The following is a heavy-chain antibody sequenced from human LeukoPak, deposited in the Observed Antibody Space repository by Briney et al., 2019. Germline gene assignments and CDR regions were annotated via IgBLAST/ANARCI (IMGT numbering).Heavy chain of an antibody. CDR1: GFTFSSYV. CDR2: ISAYNGKT. Sequence: ASVKVSCKVSGFTFSSYVSWVRQAPGQGLEWMGWISAYNGKTNYAQKFQGRVTMTTDTSTSTAYMDLRSLRSDDTAVYYCARGGALTSFDSWGQGTLITVSS. D-gene: IGHD1-26*01. J-gene: IGHJ4*02. CDR3: ARGGALTSFDS. V-gene: IGHV1-18*01.